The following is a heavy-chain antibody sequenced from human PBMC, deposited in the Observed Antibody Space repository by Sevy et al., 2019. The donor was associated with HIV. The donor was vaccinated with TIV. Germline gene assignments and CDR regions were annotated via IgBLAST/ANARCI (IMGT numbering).Heavy chain of an antibody. CDR2: ISWNSGSI. CDR3: AKAMIVVVPAAMRRGSNYYYYGMDV. Sequence: GGSLRLSCAASGFTFDDYAMHWVRQAPGKGLEWVSGISWNSGSIGNADSVKGRFTISRDNAKNSLYLQMNSLRAEYTALYYCAKAMIVVVPAAMRRGSNYYYYGMDVWGQGTTVTVSS. CDR1: GFTFDDYA. J-gene: IGHJ6*02. D-gene: IGHD2-2*01. V-gene: IGHV3-9*01.